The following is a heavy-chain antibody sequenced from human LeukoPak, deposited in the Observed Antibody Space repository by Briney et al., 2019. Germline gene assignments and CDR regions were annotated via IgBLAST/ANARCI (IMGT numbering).Heavy chain of an antibody. D-gene: IGHD3-10*01. CDR2: IYYSGST. CDR1: GGSISSSSYY. CDR3: ARVTNYYDAFDI. V-gene: IGHV4-39*07. Sequence: PSETLSLTCTVSGGSISSSSYYWGWIRQPPGKGLEWIGSIYYSGSTYYNPSLKSRVTISVDTSKNQFSLKLSSVTAADTAVYYCARVTNYYDAFDIWGQGTMVTVSS. J-gene: IGHJ3*02.